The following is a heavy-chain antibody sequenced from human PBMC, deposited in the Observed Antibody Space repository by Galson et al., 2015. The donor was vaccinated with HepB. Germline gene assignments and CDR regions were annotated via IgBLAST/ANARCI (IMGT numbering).Heavy chain of an antibody. CDR3: ARRGLRWSGSTTYFDN. CDR1: GFTVNDFY. Sequence: SLRPSCAASGFTVNDFYMNWVRQAPGKGLECVSYMSSSGNTIYYADSVKGRFTISRDNAKNSLYLQMNSLRAEDTAVYYCARRGLRWSGSTTYFDNWGQGTLVTVSS. J-gene: IGHJ4*02. V-gene: IGHV3-11*01. D-gene: IGHD3-3*01. CDR2: MSSSGNTI.